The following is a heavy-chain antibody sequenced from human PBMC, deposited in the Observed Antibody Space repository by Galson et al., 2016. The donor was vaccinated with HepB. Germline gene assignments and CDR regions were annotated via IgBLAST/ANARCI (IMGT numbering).Heavy chain of an antibody. V-gene: IGHV3-23*01. D-gene: IGHD3-9*01. CDR1: GFTFSSYA. Sequence: SLRLSCAASGFTFSSYAMSWVRQAPGKGLEWVSAVRGSSRAYYADSVKGRVTISRDTSKNTLYLQMNSLRAEDTAEYYCARDVLRSFDWLLYGGSNYYYYGMDVWGQGTTVTVSS. CDR2: VRGSSRA. CDR3: ARDVLRSFDWLLYGGSNYYYYGMDV. J-gene: IGHJ6*02.